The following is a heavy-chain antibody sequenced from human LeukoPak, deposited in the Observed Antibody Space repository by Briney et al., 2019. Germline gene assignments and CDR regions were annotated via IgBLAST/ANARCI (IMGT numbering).Heavy chain of an antibody. V-gene: IGHV4-34*01. Sequence: SETLSLTCAVYGVSFSGYYWSWIRQPPGKGLEWIGEINHSGSTNYNPSLKSRVTISVDTSKNQFSLKLSSVTAADTAVYYCARGGYGSMSPFDYWGQGTLVTVSS. J-gene: IGHJ4*02. CDR2: INHSGST. CDR1: GVSFSGYY. CDR3: ARGGYGSMSPFDY. D-gene: IGHD5-18*01.